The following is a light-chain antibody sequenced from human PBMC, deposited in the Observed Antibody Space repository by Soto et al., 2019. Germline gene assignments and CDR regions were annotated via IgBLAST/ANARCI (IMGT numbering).Light chain of an antibody. J-gene: IGKJ1*01. CDR3: QQRSSWWT. Sequence: EIVLTQSPVTLSLSPGERATLSCRASQSVSSYLAWYQQKPGQAPRLLIYDASNRATGIPARFSGSGSGTDFTLTISSLEPEDFAVYYCQQRSSWWTFGQGTKVEIK. V-gene: IGKV3-11*01. CDR2: DAS. CDR1: QSVSSY.